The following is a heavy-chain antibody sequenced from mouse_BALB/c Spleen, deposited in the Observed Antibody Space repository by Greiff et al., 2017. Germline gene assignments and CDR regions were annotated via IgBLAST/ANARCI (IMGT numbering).Heavy chain of an antibody. CDR2: IRNKAIGYTT. V-gene: IGHV7-3*02. D-gene: IGHD1-1*01. CDR1: GFTFPAYY. CDR3: ARDDYYYGSSYAMDY. Sequence: EVQRVESGGGLVQPGGSLRLSCATSGFTFPAYYMSWVRQPPGKALEWLGFIRNKAIGYTTEYSASVKGRFTISRDNSQSILYLQMNTLRAEDSATYYCARDDYYYGSSYAMDYWGQGTSVTVSS. J-gene: IGHJ4*01.